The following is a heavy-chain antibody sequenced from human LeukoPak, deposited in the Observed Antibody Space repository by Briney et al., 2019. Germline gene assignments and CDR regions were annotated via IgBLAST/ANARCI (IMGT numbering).Heavy chain of an antibody. V-gene: IGHV3-30*02. D-gene: IGHD6-13*01. J-gene: IGHJ4*02. Sequence: GGSLRLSCAASGFTFYNYGMHWVRQAPGKGLEWVAFIRFDGSNKYYADSVKGRFTISRDNSKNTLYLLMNSLRAEDTAVYYCARSMQLVHWGQGTLVTVSS. CDR1: GFTFYNYG. CDR2: IRFDGSNK. CDR3: ARSMQLVH.